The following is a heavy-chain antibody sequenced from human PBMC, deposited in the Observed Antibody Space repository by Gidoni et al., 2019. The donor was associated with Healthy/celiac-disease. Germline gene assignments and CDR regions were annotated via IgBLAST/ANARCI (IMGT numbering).Heavy chain of an antibody. CDR2: ISSSSSYT. CDR1: GFTFSHYY. CDR3: AILGLVAGQGLYYFDY. V-gene: IGHV3-11*06. D-gene: IGHD6-19*01. J-gene: IGHJ4*02. Sequence: QVQLVESGGGLVKPGGSLRLSCAAAGFTFSHYYMSWIRQAPGKGLEWVSYISSSSSYTNYADSVKGRFTISRDNAKNSLYLQMNSLRAEDTAVYYCAILGLVAGQGLYYFDYWGQGTLVTVSS.